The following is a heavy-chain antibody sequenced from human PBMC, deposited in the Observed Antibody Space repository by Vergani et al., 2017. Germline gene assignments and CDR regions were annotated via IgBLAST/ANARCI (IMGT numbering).Heavy chain of an antibody. Sequence: EVQLLESGGGLVQPGGSLRLSCAASGFTFSSYALSWVRQAPGKGLEWVSAISGSGGYTYYADSVRGRFTISRDNSKHTLYLQMNSLRVEDTAVYHCATFTVTTPHYYYYYMDVWGKXP. CDR1: GFTFSSYA. CDR3: ATFTVTTPHYYYYYMDV. V-gene: IGHV3-23*01. CDR2: ISGSGGYT. J-gene: IGHJ6*03. D-gene: IGHD4-17*01.